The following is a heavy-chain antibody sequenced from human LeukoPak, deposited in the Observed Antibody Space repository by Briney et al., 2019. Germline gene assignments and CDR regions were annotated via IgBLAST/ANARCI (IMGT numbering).Heavy chain of an antibody. D-gene: IGHD3-10*01. CDR3: AKAGYGSGSYLRYYYYGMDV. Sequence: SGPTLVNPTQTLTLTCTLSGLSLNTAGVGVGWIRQPPRKALEWLALIYWDDDKRYNPSLKTRLTITKDTSKNQVVLTVTNMDPVDTATYYCAKAGYGSGSYLRYYYYGMDVWGQGTTVTVSS. CDR1: GLSLNTAGVG. CDR2: IYWDDDK. V-gene: IGHV2-5*02. J-gene: IGHJ6*02.